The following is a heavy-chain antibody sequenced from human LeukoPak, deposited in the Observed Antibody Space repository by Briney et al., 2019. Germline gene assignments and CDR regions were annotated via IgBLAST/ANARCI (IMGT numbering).Heavy chain of an antibody. D-gene: IGHD7-27*01. CDR1: GGPISTYY. V-gene: IGHV4-59*01. Sequence: SETLSLTCTVSGGPISTYYWSCIRQPPGKGLEWIGYIYNSGRTNYNPSLKSRVTISVDTSKNQFSLRLRSVTAADTAVYYCAITVGANWDLFDYWGQGTLVTVSS. J-gene: IGHJ4*02. CDR2: IYNSGRT. CDR3: AITVGANWDLFDY.